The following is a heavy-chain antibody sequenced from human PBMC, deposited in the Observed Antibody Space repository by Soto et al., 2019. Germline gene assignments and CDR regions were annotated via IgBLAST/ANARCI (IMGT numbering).Heavy chain of an antibody. CDR1: GDSVSKYY. CDR2: IHSTRSP. CDR3: AGSPAYGDYANLDN. Sequence: PSETLSLTCTVSGDSVSKYYWNWIRQPAGKGLEWIGRIHSTRSPNYNPPLKSRVTMSVDTSKNQFSLKLTLTSVTATDTDVYYCAGSPAYGDYANLDNWGQGTLVTVSS. V-gene: IGHV4-4*07. D-gene: IGHD4-17*01. J-gene: IGHJ4*02.